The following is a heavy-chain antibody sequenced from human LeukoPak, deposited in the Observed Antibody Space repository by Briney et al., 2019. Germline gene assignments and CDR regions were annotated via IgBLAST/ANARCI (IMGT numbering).Heavy chain of an antibody. CDR2: IFGYGCGD. Sequence: PGRSLRLSSTPSALTFKDYSTSWDRQAPGKVLEWISTIFGYGCGDYYTDSVRGRFTMSRENSKNTPYPQMNSLRGDDTAVYYCAKQEGWVLGNYYADRWGRGTMVSVSS. D-gene: IGHD1-26*01. V-gene: IGHV3-23*01. J-gene: IGHJ5*02. CDR3: AKQEGWVLGNYYADR. CDR1: ALTFKDYS.